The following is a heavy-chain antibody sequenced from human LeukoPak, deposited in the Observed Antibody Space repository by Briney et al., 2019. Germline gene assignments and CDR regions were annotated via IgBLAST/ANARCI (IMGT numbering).Heavy chain of an antibody. J-gene: IGHJ4*02. Sequence: GRSLRLSCAASGFTFSSYGMHWVRQAPGKGLEWVAVIWYDGSNKYYADSVKGRFTISRDNSENTLYLQMNSLRAEDTAVYYCARVEGNGYGFDYWGQGTLVTVSS. V-gene: IGHV3-33*01. CDR2: IWYDGSNK. CDR3: ARVEGNGYGFDY. CDR1: GFTFSSYG. D-gene: IGHD5-18*01.